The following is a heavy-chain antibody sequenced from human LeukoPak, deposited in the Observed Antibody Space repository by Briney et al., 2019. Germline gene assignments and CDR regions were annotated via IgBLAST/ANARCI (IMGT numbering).Heavy chain of an antibody. CDR2: IYYTGST. CDR3: ARYSGMTVAGTVYYGMDV. J-gene: IGHJ6*02. Sequence: SETLSLTCTVSGGSISSYFWSWIRQPPGKGLEWIGYIYYTGSTNYNPSLMGRVTISLDTSKNQFSLRLSSLTAADTAVYYCARYSGMTVAGTVYYGMDVWGQGTTVTVS. D-gene: IGHD6-19*01. CDR1: GGSISSYF. V-gene: IGHV4-59*01.